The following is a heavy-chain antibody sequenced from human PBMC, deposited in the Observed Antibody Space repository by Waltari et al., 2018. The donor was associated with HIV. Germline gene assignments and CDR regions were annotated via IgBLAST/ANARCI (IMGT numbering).Heavy chain of an antibody. J-gene: IGHJ4*02. D-gene: IGHD3-22*01. V-gene: IGHV3-74*01. CDR2: INSDGSST. CDR1: GFTFSSYW. Sequence: EVQLVESGGGLVQPGGSLRLSCAASGFTFSSYWMHWVRQAPGKVLVWVSRINSDGSSTSYADSVKGRFTISRDNAKNTLYLLMNSLRAEDTAVYYCARGYSSGYRIDYWGQGTLVTVSS. CDR3: ARGYSSGYRIDY.